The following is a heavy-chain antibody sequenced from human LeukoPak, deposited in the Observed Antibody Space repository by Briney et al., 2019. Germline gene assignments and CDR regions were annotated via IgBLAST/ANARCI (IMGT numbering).Heavy chain of an antibody. CDR2: IYYSGST. CDR3: ARDQNDAFDI. CDR1: GGSISSYY. J-gene: IGHJ3*02. Sequence: SETLSLTCTVSGGSISSYYWSWIRQPPGKGLEWIGYIYYSGSTNYNPSLKSRVTISVDTSKNQFSLKLSSVTAADTAVYYCARDQNDAFDIWGQGTMVTVSS. V-gene: IGHV4-59*01.